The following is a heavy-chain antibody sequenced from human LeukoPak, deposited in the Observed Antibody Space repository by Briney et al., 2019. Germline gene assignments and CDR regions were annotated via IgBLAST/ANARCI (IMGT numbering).Heavy chain of an antibody. D-gene: IGHD1-26*01. J-gene: IGHJ5*02. CDR1: GFTFTSYW. V-gene: IGHV3-74*01. CDR2: VNRDGSST. Sequence: GGSLRLPCAASGFTFTSYWMHWVRQAPGKGLVWVSRVNRDGSSTDYADSVKGRFTISRDNAKNTLYLQMDSLRADDTAVYYCAKEGWETWGQGTLVTVSS. CDR3: AKEGWET.